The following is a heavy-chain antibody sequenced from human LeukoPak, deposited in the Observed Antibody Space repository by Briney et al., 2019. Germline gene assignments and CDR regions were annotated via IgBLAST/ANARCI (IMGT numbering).Heavy chain of an antibody. Sequence: SETLSLTCTVSGGSISSSSYYWGWIRQPPGKGLEWIGSIYYSGSTYYNPSLKSRVTISVDTSKNQFSRKLSSVTAADTAVYYCARLPTGYPNWFDPWGQGTLVTVSS. CDR3: ARLPTGYPNWFDP. D-gene: IGHD4-17*01. CDR1: GGSISSSSYY. J-gene: IGHJ5*02. V-gene: IGHV4-39*01. CDR2: IYYSGST.